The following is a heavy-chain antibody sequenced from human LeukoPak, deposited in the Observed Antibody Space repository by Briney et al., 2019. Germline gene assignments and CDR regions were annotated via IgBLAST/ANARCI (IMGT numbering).Heavy chain of an antibody. V-gene: IGHV4-34*01. D-gene: IGHD6-19*01. CDR3: ARGRYSSGWYPRKNDAFDI. Sequence: SETLSLTCAVYGGSFSGYYWSWIRQPPGKGLEWIGEINHSGSTNYNPSLKSRVTISVDTSKNQFSLKLSPVTAADTAVYYCARGRYSSGWYPRKNDAFDIWGQGTMVTVSS. CDR1: GGSFSGYY. CDR2: INHSGST. J-gene: IGHJ3*02.